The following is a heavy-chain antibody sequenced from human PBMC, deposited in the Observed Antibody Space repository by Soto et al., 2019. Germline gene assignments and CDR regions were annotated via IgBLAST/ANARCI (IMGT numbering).Heavy chain of an antibody. V-gene: IGHV3-23*01. CDR1: GFTFSNYA. CDR3: AKVAVRGVVVSNFDS. Sequence: GGSLRLSCGASGFTFSNYAMSWVRQAPGKGLEWASTASGSGASTYNADSVKGRFTISRDNSKNTLYLQMKSLRIEDTAVYYCAKVAVRGVVVSNFDSWGQGTLVTVSS. J-gene: IGHJ4*02. D-gene: IGHD3-10*01. CDR2: ASGSGAST.